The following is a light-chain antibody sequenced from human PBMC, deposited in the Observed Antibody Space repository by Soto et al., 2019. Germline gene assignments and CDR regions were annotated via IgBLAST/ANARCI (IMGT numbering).Light chain of an antibody. CDR3: HQYYRYPPYT. J-gene: IGKJ2*01. CDR2: AAS. V-gene: IGKV1-8*01. Sequence: AIRMTQSPSSLSASTGDRVTITCRASQGISSYLAWYQQKPGKAPKLLIYAASTFQSGVPSRFSGSGSGTDFTLTISCLQSEDFATYYCHQYYRYPPYTFGQGTKLEIK. CDR1: QGISSY.